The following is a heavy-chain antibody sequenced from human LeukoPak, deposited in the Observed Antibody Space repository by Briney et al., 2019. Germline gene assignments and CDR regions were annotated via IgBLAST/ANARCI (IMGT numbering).Heavy chain of an antibody. J-gene: IGHJ4*02. CDR1: GFTFNSYA. D-gene: IGHD5-12*01. V-gene: IGHV3-23*01. CDR3: AKTMGGYLPSAFDY. Sequence: PEGSLRLSCAVSGFTFNSYAMNWVRQAPGKGLEWVSTISGSGGSTYYTDSVKGRFTISRDNSKNTVYLQMNSLRAEDTAVYYCAKTMGGYLPSAFDYWGQGTLVTVSS. CDR2: ISGSGGST.